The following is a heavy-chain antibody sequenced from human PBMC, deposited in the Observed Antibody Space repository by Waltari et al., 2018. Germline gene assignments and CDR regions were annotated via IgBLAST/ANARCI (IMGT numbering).Heavy chain of an antibody. CDR3: ASEAVAGSVFAFDI. CDR1: GGSFSGYY. CDR2: INHSGST. J-gene: IGHJ3*02. D-gene: IGHD6-19*01. V-gene: IGHV4-34*01. Sequence: QVQLQQWGAGLLKPSETLSLTCAVSGGSFSGYYWRWLRQPPGKGLEWIGEINHSGSTNYNPSLKSRVTISVDTSKNQFSLKLSSVTAADTAVYYCASEAVAGSVFAFDIWGQGTMVTVSS.